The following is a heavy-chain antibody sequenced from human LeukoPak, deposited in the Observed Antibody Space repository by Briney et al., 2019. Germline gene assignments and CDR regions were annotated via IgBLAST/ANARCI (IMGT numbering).Heavy chain of an antibody. D-gene: IGHD6-19*01. J-gene: IGHJ4*02. V-gene: IGHV4-59*01. CDR2: IYDSGRT. CDR3: ARGSGWYYY. CDR1: GGSISRYY. Sequence: SETLSLTCTVSGGSISRYYWTWIRQPPGKGLEWIGYIYDSGRTNYNPSLKSRVTISVDTSKNQVSLKLSSVTAADTAVYYCARGSGWYYYWGQGTLVTVSS.